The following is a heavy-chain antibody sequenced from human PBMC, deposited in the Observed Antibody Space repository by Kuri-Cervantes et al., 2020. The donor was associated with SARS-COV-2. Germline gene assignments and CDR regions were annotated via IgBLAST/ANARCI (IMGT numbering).Heavy chain of an antibody. D-gene: IGHD3-10*01. V-gene: IGHV4-59*11. CDR2: IYYSGST. CDR1: GGSISSHY. J-gene: IGHJ6*03. CDR3: ARVIPGGYYGSGSYYNTQFGGYMDV. Sequence: SETLSLTCTVPGGSISSHYWSWIRQPPGKGLEWIGYIYYSGSTNYNPSLKSRVTMSVDTSKNQFSLKLSSVTAADTAVYYCARVIPGGYYGSGSYYNTQFGGYMDVWGKGTTVTVSS.